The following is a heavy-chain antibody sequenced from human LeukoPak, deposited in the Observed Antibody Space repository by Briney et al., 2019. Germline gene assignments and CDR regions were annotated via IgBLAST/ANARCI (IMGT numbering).Heavy chain of an antibody. CDR2: ISANGGTT. CDR3: AKPTGYSNGWYMSFDS. CDR1: GFTFRSYA. V-gene: IGHV3-23*01. D-gene: IGHD6-19*01. Sequence: GGSLRLSCAASGFTFRSYAMNWARQAPGKGLEWVSAISANGGTTYYADSVKGRFTISRDNSKNTLYLQMDSLRAEDTAVYYCAKPTGYSNGWYMSFDSWGQGALVTVSS. J-gene: IGHJ4*02.